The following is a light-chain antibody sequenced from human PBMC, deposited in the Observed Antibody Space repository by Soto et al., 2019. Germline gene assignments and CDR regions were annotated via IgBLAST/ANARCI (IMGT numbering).Light chain of an antibody. CDR3: QQRSNWPQVT. V-gene: IGKV3-11*01. CDR2: DAS. J-gene: IGKJ4*01. Sequence: EIVLTQSPATLSLSPGERATLSCRASQSVSSYLAWYQQKPGQAPRLLIYDASNRATGIPARFSGSGSGTDFTLTISSLEPEDFAVYDCQQRSNWPQVTFGGGTKVEIK. CDR1: QSVSSY.